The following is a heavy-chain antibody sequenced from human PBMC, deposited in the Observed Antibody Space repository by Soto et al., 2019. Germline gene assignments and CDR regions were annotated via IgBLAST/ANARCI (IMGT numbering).Heavy chain of an antibody. J-gene: IGHJ5*02. CDR1: GASISRFY. V-gene: IGHV4-4*07. Sequence: PSETLSITCTVSGASISRFYLIWIRTSAGKGLEWIGRIYATGTTDYNPSLKSRVMMSVDTSKKQFSLKLRSVTAADTAVYYCVRDGTKTLRDWFDTWGQGISVTVS. CDR3: VRDGTKTLRDWFDT. D-gene: IGHD1-1*01. CDR2: IYATGTT.